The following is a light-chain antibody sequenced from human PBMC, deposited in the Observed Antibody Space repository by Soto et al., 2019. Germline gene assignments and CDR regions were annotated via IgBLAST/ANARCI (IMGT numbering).Light chain of an antibody. J-gene: IGKJ2*01. CDR3: QQYESTPPT. Sequence: DIVMTQSPDSLAVSLGERATINCKSSQSVLYSSNNKNYLAWYQQRPGQPPKLLIYWASTRESGVPDRFSGSGSGTDFTLTITSLRAEDVAVYYCQQYESTPPTFGQGTKLEIK. CDR2: WAS. CDR1: QSVLYSSNNKNY. V-gene: IGKV4-1*01.